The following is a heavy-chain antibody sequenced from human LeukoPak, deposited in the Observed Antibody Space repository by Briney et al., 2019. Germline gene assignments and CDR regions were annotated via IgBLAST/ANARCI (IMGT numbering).Heavy chain of an antibody. CDR2: ITGSGGST. Sequence: PGGSLRLPCVASGFTFTNYAMSWVRQAPGKGLEWVSAITGSGGSTYYADSVKGRFTISRDNSENTLYLQMNSLRAEDTAFYYCAKTKGDYEYWSGYYKYYFDSWGQGTLVTVSS. J-gene: IGHJ4*02. V-gene: IGHV3-23*01. D-gene: IGHD3-3*01. CDR3: AKTKGDYEYWSGYYKYYFDS. CDR1: GFTFTNYA.